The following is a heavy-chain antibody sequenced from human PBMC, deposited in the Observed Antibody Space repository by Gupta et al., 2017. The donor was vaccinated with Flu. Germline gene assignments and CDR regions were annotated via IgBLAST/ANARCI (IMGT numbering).Heavy chain of an antibody. CDR3: AEDFHVYSGFDY. J-gene: IGHJ4*02. V-gene: IGHV3-30*18. CDR2: ISYDGSNK. Sequence: QVQLVESGGGVVQPGRSLRLSCSASGFTFSSYGMHWVRQAPGKGLEWVAVISYDGSNKYYADSVKGRFTISRDNSKNTLYLQMNSLRAEDTAVYYCAEDFHVYSGFDYWGQGTLVTVSS. CDR1: GFTFSSYG. D-gene: IGHD5-12*01.